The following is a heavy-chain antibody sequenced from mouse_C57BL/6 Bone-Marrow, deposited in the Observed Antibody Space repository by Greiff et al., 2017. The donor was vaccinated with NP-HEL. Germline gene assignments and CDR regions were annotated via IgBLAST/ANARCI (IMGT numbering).Heavy chain of an antibody. D-gene: IGHD4-1*02. CDR3: ASNWGGVFYYFDY. J-gene: IGHJ2*01. CDR2: INPSNGGT. V-gene: IGHV1-53*01. CDR1: GYTFTSYW. Sequence: QVQLKQPGTELVKPGASVKLSCKASGYTFTSYWMHWVKQRPGQGLEWIGNINPSNGGTNYNEKFKSKATLTVDKSSSTAYMQLSSLTSEDSAVYYCASNWGGVFYYFDYWGQGTTLTVSS.